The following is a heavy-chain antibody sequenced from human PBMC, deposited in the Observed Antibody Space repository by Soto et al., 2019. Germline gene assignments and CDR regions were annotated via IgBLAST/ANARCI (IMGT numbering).Heavy chain of an antibody. CDR2: ISKDGLDR. CDR1: GFSFSDCG. J-gene: IGHJ4*02. CDR3: ASPREGQWLVFDH. Sequence: GGSVRLSCLVSGFSFSDCGMHWVRQSPGEGLAWVASISKDGLDRYYSESVKGRFTISRDDSKNTVFLQMNSLKVEDTAAYFCASPREGQWLVFDHWGQRTLVTVSS. D-gene: IGHD6-19*01. V-gene: IGHV3-30*19.